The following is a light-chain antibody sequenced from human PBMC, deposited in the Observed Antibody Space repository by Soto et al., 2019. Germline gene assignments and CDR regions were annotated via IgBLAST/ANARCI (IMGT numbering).Light chain of an antibody. CDR3: QQYGDSPPYT. CDR2: GAS. Sequence: EIVLTQSPGTLSLSPGERATLSCRASQSVSSSYLGWYQQKPGQAPRLLIYGASNRATGIPDRFSGSGSGTDFTLTISKLEPEDFAVYYCQQYGDSPPYTFGQGTKLEIK. J-gene: IGKJ2*01. CDR1: QSVSSSY. V-gene: IGKV3-20*01.